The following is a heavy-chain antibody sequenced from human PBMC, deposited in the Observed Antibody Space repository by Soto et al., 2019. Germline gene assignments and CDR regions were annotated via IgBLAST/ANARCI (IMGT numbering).Heavy chain of an antibody. Sequence: GGSLRLSCAASGFTFSSYAMSWVRQAPGKGLEWVSAISGSGGSTYYADSVKGRFTISRDNSKNTLYLQMNSLRAEDTAVYFCSKFGGIAAAGTGSHYGMDVWGQGTTVTVSS. V-gene: IGHV3-23*01. CDR3: SKFGGIAAAGTGSHYGMDV. J-gene: IGHJ6*02. D-gene: IGHD6-13*01. CDR1: GFTFSSYA. CDR2: ISGSGGST.